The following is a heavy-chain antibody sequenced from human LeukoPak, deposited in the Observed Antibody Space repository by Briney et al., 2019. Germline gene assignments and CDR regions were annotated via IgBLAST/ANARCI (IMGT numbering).Heavy chain of an antibody. CDR1: TFTFSTYS. CDR3: ARDRDYYDSSGGMNAFDM. V-gene: IGHV3-21*01. CDR2: ISSSRDYI. Sequence: GGSLRLSCAASTFTFSTYSMNWVRQAPGKGLEWVSSISSSRDYIYYADSVNGRCTISRDNAKNSLYLQLNSLRAEDTAVYYCARDRDYYDSSGGMNAFDMWGQGTLVTVSS. D-gene: IGHD3-22*01. J-gene: IGHJ3*02.